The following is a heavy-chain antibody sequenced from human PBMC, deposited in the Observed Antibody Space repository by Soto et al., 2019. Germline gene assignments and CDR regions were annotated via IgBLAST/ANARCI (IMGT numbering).Heavy chain of an antibody. CDR3: TAPRDEYGSGVSWFTYGMDI. J-gene: IGHJ6*02. V-gene: IGHV3-23*01. CDR2: LDGAGGST. D-gene: IGHD3-10*01. Sequence: LRLSCLASGFTFSDYAMTWVRHVPGRGLEWVASLDGAGGSTYYADSVRGRFTISRDNSQNTLFLQMKRLTVDDTAIYYCTAPRDEYGSGVSWFTYGMDIWGQGTTVTVSS. CDR1: GFTFSDYA.